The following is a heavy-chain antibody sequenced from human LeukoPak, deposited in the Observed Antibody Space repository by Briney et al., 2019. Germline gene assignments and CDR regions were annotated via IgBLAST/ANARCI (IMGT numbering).Heavy chain of an antibody. CDR1: GLTFSDSA. CDR2: IRGKANSYAT. V-gene: IGHV3-73*01. CDR3: ATDPDY. J-gene: IGHJ4*02. Sequence: GGSLRLSCAASGLTFSDSAIHWVRQASGGGLEWVGRIRGKANSYATAYAASVKGRFTISRDDSKNTAFLQMNTLKTEDTAMYYCATDPDYWGQGTLVTVSS.